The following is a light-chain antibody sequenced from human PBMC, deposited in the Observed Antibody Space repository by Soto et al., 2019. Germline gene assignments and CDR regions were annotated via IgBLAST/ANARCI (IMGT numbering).Light chain of an antibody. V-gene: IGLV2-23*02. J-gene: IGLJ2*01. Sequence: QSVLTQPASVSGSPGQSITISCTGTSSDVGSYNLVSWYQQHPGKAPKLMIYEVSKRPSGVSNRFSGSKSGNTASLTISGLQAEDEADYYCCSYASSTRVFGGGTQLTVL. CDR2: EVS. CDR3: CSYASSTRV. CDR1: SSDVGSYNL.